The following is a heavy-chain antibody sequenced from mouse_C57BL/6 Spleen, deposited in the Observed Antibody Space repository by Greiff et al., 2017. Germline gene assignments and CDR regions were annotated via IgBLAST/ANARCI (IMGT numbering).Heavy chain of an antibody. J-gene: IGHJ1*03. CDR1: GYAFSSSW. CDR2: IYPGDGDT. D-gene: IGHD4-1*01. V-gene: IGHV1-82*01. CDR3: ARANGDPDWYGDV. Sequence: QVQLQQSGPELVKPGASVKISCKASGYAFSSSWMNWVKQRPGKGLEWIGRIYPGDGDTNYNGTFKGKAKLTADKSSSTAYMPLSSLTSEDSAVYVGARANGDPDWYGDVWGTGTTVTVSS.